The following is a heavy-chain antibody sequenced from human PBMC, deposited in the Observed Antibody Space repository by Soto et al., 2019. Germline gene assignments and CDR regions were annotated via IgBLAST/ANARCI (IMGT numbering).Heavy chain of an antibody. D-gene: IGHD4-17*01. CDR2: IYYSGST. CDR1: GGSISSSSYY. CDR3: ARDGFDFYGDDYYYYGMDV. V-gene: IGHV4-39*07. J-gene: IGHJ6*02. Sequence: SETLSLTCTVSGGSISSSSYYWGWIRQPPGKGLEWIGSIYYSGSTYYNPSLKSRVTISVDTSKNQFSLKLSSVTAADTAVYYCARDGFDFYGDDYYYYGMDVWGQGTTVTVSS.